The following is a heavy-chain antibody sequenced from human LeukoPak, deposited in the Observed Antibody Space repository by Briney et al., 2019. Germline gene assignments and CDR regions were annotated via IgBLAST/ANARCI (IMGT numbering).Heavy chain of an antibody. D-gene: IGHD2-2*01. Sequence: GGSLRLSCAASGFIFDDYGMSWVRQAPGMGLEWVSGINWNGGSTGYVDSVKGRFTISRDNAKNSLYLQMNSLRAEDTALYYCARVRYCSSTSCYFSAFDIWGQGTMVTVSS. J-gene: IGHJ3*02. CDR1: GFIFDDYG. CDR2: INWNGGST. V-gene: IGHV3-20*04. CDR3: ARVRYCSSTSCYFSAFDI.